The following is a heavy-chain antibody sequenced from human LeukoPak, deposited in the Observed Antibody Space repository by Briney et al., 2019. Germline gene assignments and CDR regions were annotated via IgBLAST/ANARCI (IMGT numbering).Heavy chain of an antibody. D-gene: IGHD1-26*01. CDR3: AKDKGSGTYPPY. CDR1: GFTFSSFA. J-gene: IGHJ4*02. CDR2: ISGSGGST. Sequence: PGGSLRLSCAASGFTFSSFAMSWVRQAPGKGLEWVSGISGSGGSTYYVDSVKGRFTISRDNSNNRLYLQMNSLRIDDTAVYYCAKDKGSGTYPPYWGQGTLVTVSS. V-gene: IGHV3-23*01.